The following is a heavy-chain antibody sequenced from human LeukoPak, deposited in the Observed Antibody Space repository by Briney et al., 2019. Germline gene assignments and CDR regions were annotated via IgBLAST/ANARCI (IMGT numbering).Heavy chain of an antibody. J-gene: IGHJ5*02. V-gene: IGHV4-34*01. CDR2: INHSGST. CDR3: ARGRDDFWSGYYRGFRGFDP. CDR1: GGSFSGYY. Sequence: SETLSLTCAVYGGSFSGYYWSWIRQPPGKGLEWIGEINHSGSTNYNPSLKSRVTISVDTSKNRFSLKLSSVTAADTAVYYCARGRDDFWSGYYRGFRGFDPWGQGTLVTVSS. D-gene: IGHD3-3*01.